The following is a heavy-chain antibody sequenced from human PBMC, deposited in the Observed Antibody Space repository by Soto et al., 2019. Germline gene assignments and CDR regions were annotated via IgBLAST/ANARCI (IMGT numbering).Heavy chain of an antibody. CDR3: AGSYYDFWSGYENLYGMDV. J-gene: IGHJ6*02. D-gene: IGHD3-3*01. Sequence: QVQLVESGGGVVQPGRSLRLSCAASGFTFSSYAMHWVRQAPGKGLEWVAVISYDGSNKYYADSVKGRFTISRDNSKKTLSLQMNSLRAEDTAVYYCAGSYYDFWSGYENLYGMDVLGQGTTVTVSS. CDR2: ISYDGSNK. CDR1: GFTFSSYA. V-gene: IGHV3-30-3*01.